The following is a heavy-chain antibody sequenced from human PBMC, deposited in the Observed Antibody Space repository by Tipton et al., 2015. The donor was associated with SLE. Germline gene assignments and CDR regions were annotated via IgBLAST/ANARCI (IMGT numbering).Heavy chain of an antibody. CDR1: GYTFTSYG. D-gene: IGHD2-15*01. V-gene: IGHV1-18*01. CDR2: ISAYNGNT. CDR3: ARDVSLVVVAAPYAFVI. Sequence: QLVQSGAEVKKPGASVKVSRKTSGYTFTSYGISWVLQAPGQGLERMGWISAYNGNTNYAQKLQGTVTMTPDTSTSTAYMELRSLRSDDAAVYYCARDVSLVVVAAPYAFVIWRQVTMLTVFS. J-gene: IGHJ3*02.